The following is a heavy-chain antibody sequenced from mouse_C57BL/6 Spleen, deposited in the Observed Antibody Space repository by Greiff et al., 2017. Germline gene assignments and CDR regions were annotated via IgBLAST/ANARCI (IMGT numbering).Heavy chain of an antibody. CDR3: ARSYYDRFDY. Sequence: EVQLQQSGPELVKPGASVKIPCKASGYTFTDYNMDWVKQSPGQSLEWIGDINPNNGGTIYNQKFKGKATLTVDKSSSTAYMELRSLTSEDTAVYYCARSYYDRFDYWGQGTTLTVSS. V-gene: IGHV1-18*01. D-gene: IGHD2-4*01. CDR2: INPNNGGT. CDR1: GYTFTDYN. J-gene: IGHJ2*01.